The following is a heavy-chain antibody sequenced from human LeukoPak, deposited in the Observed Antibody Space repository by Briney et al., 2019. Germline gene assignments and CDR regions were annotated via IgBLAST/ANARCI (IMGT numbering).Heavy chain of an antibody. CDR1: GGSITTYY. V-gene: IGHV4-59*08. D-gene: IGHD1-7*01. Sequence: SETLSLTCTVSGGSITTYYWSWIRQPPGKGLEWIGYIYYSGSTNYNPSLKSRVTMSLDTSKNQFSLQLSSVTAADTAVYYCASTDWNYARWGQGTLVTVSS. J-gene: IGHJ4*02. CDR2: IYYSGST. CDR3: ASTDWNYAR.